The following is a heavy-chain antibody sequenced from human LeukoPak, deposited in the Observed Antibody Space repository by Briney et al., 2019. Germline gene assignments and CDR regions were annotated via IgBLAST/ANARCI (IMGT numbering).Heavy chain of an antibody. CDR1: GFTFSSSA. V-gene: IGHV3-23*01. CDR2: INADASHT. Sequence: PGGSLRLSCAASGFTFSSSAMSWVRQPPGKGLEWVSAINADASHTYYADSVKGRFTISRDNSENTLFLQVSSLRAEDTAIYYCARQLGHCSDGTCYFTSWGQGTLVTVSS. J-gene: IGHJ4*02. CDR3: ARQLGHCSDGTCYFTS. D-gene: IGHD2-15*01.